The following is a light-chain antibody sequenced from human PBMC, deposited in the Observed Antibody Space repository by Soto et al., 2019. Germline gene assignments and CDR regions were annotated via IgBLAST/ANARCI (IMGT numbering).Light chain of an antibody. CDR3: QQYKSYWT. Sequence: DIQMTQSPSTLSSYVGDVVTITCRASQRISTWLAWYQQKPGKAPKLLISDASSLETGVPSRFSGSGSGTGFTLTINSLQPDDFATYYCQQYKSYWTFGQGTKVDIK. CDR1: QRISTW. J-gene: IGKJ1*01. V-gene: IGKV1-5*01. CDR2: DAS.